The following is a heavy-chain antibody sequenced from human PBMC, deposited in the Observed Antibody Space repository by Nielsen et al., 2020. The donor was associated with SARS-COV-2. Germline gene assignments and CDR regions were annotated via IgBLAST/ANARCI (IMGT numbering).Heavy chain of an antibody. CDR2: ISYDGSNK. D-gene: IGHD3-16*01. V-gene: IGHV3-30*03. J-gene: IGHJ4*02. Sequence: GESLKISCAASGLTFSSYGMHWVRQAPGKGLEWVAVISYDGSNKYYADSVKGRFTISRDNSKNTLYLQMNSLRAEDTAVYYCVRGLQVPNGLAHRWGQGTLVTVSS. CDR3: VRGLQVPNGLAHR. CDR1: GLTFSSYG.